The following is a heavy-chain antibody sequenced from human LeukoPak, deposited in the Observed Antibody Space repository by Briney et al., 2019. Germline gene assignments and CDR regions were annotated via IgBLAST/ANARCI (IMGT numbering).Heavy chain of an antibody. V-gene: IGHV4-4*07. CDR3: ARDLAMVRGVIITPPFGN. D-gene: IGHD3-10*01. CDR1: GGSISSYY. CDR2: IYTSGST. Sequence: PSETLSLTCTVSGGSISSYYWSWIRQPAGKGLEWIGRIYTSGSTNYNPSLKSRVTMSVDTSKNQFSLKLSSVTAADTAVYYCARDLAMVRGVIITPPFGNWGQGTLVTVSS. J-gene: IGHJ4*02.